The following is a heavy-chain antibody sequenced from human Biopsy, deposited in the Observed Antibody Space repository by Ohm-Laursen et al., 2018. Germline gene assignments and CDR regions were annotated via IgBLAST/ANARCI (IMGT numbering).Heavy chain of an antibody. V-gene: IGHV1-69*06. J-gene: IGHJ6*02. Sequence: SVKVSCKASGGTFTNYAISWVRQAPGQGLEWMGGIIPIFGTANYAQNLQGRVTMTADTSTSTAYVEVTSLRSDDTAVYYCARAKLEPVYYYYGMDVWGQGTTVTVSS. D-gene: IGHD1-1*01. CDR1: GGTFTNYA. CDR3: ARAKLEPVYYYYGMDV. CDR2: IIPIFGTA.